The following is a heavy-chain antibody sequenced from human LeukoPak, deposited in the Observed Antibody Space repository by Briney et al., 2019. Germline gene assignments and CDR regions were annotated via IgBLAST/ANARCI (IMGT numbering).Heavy chain of an antibody. CDR3: AKDRYYYDSSGYLDY. CDR2: ISYDGSNK. D-gene: IGHD3-22*01. V-gene: IGHV3-30*18. Sequence: GRSLRLSCAASGFTFSSYGMHWVRQAPGKGLEWVAVISYDGSNKYYADSVKGRFTISRDNSKNTLYLQMNSLRAEGTAVYYCAKDRYYYDSSGYLDYWGQGTLVTASS. J-gene: IGHJ4*02. CDR1: GFTFSSYG.